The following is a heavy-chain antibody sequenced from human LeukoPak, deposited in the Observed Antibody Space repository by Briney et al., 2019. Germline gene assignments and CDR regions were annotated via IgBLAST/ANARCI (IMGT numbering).Heavy chain of an antibody. CDR2: ISSNSAYI. Sequence: GGSLRLSCAASGFTFRRYTMTWVRQAPGRGLEWVSSISSNSAYIYYADSLRGRLTISRDKAKNSLYLQVDSLGADDTAVYYCAREGGFHYDSSGDAFDIWGQGTMVTVSS. V-gene: IGHV3-21*01. D-gene: IGHD3-22*01. CDR3: AREGGFHYDSSGDAFDI. CDR1: GFTFRRYT. J-gene: IGHJ3*02.